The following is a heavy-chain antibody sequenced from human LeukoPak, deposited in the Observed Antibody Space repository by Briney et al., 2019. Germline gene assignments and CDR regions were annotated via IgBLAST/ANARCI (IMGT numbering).Heavy chain of an antibody. J-gene: IGHJ4*02. CDR3: ARHYAGYSYGYFDY. CDR2: IYYSGST. CDR1: GGSFSGYY. V-gene: IGHV4-59*08. D-gene: IGHD5-18*01. Sequence: SSETLSLTCAVYGGSFSGYYWSWIRQPPGKGLEWIGYIYYSGSTNYNPSLKSRVTISVDTSKNQFSLKLSSVTAADTAVYYCARHYAGYSYGYFDYWGQGTLVTVSS.